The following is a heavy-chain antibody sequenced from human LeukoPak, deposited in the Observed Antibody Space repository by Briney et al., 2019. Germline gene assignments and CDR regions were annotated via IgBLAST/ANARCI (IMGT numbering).Heavy chain of an antibody. D-gene: IGHD3-10*01. CDR2: FDREDDET. Sequence: ASVKVTLKGSGFILTELSIHWLRLAPGKGLEWMASFDREDDETQYAQHLQGRVSMTEDRSADTAFLQLRSLTFEDTAVYYCVTDHYNNHGNFDFWGQGTLVTVSS. CDR3: VTDHYNNHGNFDF. V-gene: IGHV1-24*01. CDR1: GFILTELS. J-gene: IGHJ4*02.